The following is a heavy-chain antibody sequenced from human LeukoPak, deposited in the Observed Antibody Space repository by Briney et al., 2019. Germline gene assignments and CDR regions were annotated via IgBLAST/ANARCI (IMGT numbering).Heavy chain of an antibody. D-gene: IGHD3-10*01. V-gene: IGHV3-15*01. Sequence: GGSLRLSCAASGFTFSNAWMSWVRQAPGKGLEGVGRIKSKTDGGTTDYAAPVKGRFTISRDDSKNTLYLQMNSLKTEDTAVYYRTTALLWFGESPVDYWGQGTLVTVSS. CDR3: TTALLWFGESPVDY. J-gene: IGHJ4*02. CDR1: GFTFSNAW. CDR2: IKSKTDGGTT.